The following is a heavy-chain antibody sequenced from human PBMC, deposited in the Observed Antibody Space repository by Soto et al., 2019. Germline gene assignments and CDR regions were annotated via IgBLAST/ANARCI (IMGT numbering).Heavy chain of an antibody. V-gene: IGHV4-59*01. CDR3: ARRFGASFDY. D-gene: IGHD3-10*01. J-gene: IGHJ4*02. CDR2: IYYSGST. CDR1: GGSISSYY. Sequence: PSETLSLTCTVSGGSISSYYWSWIRQPPGKGLEWIGYIYYSGSTNYNPSLKSRVTISVDTSKNQFSLKLSSVTAADTAVYYCARRFGASFDYWGQGALVTVSS.